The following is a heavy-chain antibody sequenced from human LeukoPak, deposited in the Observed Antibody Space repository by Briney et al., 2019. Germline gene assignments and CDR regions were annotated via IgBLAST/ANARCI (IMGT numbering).Heavy chain of an antibody. CDR1: GFTFSDYY. V-gene: IGHV3-11*01. CDR2: ISSSGSTI. J-gene: IGHJ4*02. CDR3: AKDLKIFGVVTLFDY. Sequence: GGSLRLSCAASGFTFSDYYMSWIRQAPGKGLEWVSYISSSGSTIYYADSVKGRFTISRDNAKNSLYLQMNSLRAEDTAVYYCAKDLKIFGVVTLFDYWGQGTLVTVSS. D-gene: IGHD3-3*01.